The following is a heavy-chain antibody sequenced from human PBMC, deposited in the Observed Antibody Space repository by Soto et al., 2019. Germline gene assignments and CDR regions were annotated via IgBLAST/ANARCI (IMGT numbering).Heavy chain of an antibody. J-gene: IGHJ4*02. Sequence: QVQLQESGPGLVKPSQTLSLTCTVSGGSISSGNYYWSWIRQPPGKGLEWIGFISYSGSTYYSTSLKSRVNISVDTSKSQFSLNLRFVTAADTAVYYCATMGTPATGLYFFDYWGQGSLVTVSS. CDR3: ATMGTPATGLYFFDY. D-gene: IGHD2-15*01. CDR1: GGSISSGNYY. V-gene: IGHV4-30-4*01. CDR2: ISYSGST.